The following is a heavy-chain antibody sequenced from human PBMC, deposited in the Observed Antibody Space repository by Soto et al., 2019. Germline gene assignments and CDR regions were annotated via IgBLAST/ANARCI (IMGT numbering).Heavy chain of an antibody. J-gene: IGHJ4*02. V-gene: IGHV3-30*03. Sequence: QVQLVESGGGVVQPGRSLRLSCAASGFTFSSYGMHWVRQAPGKGLEWVAVISYDGSNKYYADSVKGRFTIFRDNSKNTLYLQMNSLRAEDTAVYYCASEPGTTEGSYFDYWGQGTLVTVSS. CDR1: GFTFSSYG. CDR2: ISYDGSNK. CDR3: ASEPGTTEGSYFDY. D-gene: IGHD1-7*01.